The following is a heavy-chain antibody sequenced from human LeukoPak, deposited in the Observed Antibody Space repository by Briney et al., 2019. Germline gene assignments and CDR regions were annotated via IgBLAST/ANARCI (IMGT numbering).Heavy chain of an antibody. Sequence: GGSLRLSCAASGFIFSDSPMTWARQAPGKGLEWVSAIGGDGRGTDYADSVKGRFTISRDNSKNTLYLQMNSLRLDDTALYYCARRSGGTPDYWGLGALVTVSS. V-gene: IGHV3-23*01. D-gene: IGHD1-26*01. CDR1: GFIFSDSP. CDR2: IGGDGRGT. CDR3: ARRSGGTPDY. J-gene: IGHJ4*02.